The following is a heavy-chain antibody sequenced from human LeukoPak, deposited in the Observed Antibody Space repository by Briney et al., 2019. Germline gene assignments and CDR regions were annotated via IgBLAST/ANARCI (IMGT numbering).Heavy chain of an antibody. CDR1: GFTFSSYG. V-gene: IGHV3-23*01. CDR2: ISPTGSHT. J-gene: IGHJ4*02. Sequence: GGSLRLSCAASGFTFSSYGMHWVRQAPGKGVEWVSTISPTGSHTFYSDSVKGRYDISRDNSKNTLYLQMNSLRAEDTAVYYCARDRPGDGFNSDWGQGTLVTVSS. CDR3: ARDRPGDGFNSD. D-gene: IGHD5-24*01.